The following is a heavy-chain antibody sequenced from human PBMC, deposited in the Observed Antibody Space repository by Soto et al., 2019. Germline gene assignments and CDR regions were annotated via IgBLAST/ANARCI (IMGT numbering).Heavy chain of an antibody. CDR2: IYHTGNA. CDR3: ARHRLRRIVAVAGYNWFDP. Sequence: PSETLSLTCSVSGDSISNSRFYWAWIRQPPGEGLEWIGSIYHTGNAYYNPSLKSRVTISVDTTKNQFSLKLTSVTAADTATYYCARHRLRRIVAVAGYNWFDPWGQGTLVTVSS. CDR1: GDSISNSRFY. V-gene: IGHV4-39*01. D-gene: IGHD6-19*01. J-gene: IGHJ5*02.